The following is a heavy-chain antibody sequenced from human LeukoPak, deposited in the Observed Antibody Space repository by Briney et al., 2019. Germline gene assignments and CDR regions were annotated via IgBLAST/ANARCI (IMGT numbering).Heavy chain of an antibody. CDR1: AASISSSSYD. D-gene: IGHD3-22*01. CDR3: ARASPPGSRYYDSSGYFVS. V-gene: IGHV4-39*07. CDR2: IYYSGST. J-gene: IGHJ5*01. Sequence: SETLSLTCSVSAASISSSSYDWGWIRQPPGKGLEWIGSIYYSGSTHYNPALKSRVTISVDTSKNQFSLKLSSGTAADTAVYYCARASPPGSRYYDSSGYFVSWGQGTLVTVSS.